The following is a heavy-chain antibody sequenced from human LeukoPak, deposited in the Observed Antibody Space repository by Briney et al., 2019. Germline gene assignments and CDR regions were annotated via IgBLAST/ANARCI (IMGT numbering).Heavy chain of an antibody. CDR2: IYYSGST. CDR1: GGSISSGDYY. D-gene: IGHD1-26*01. V-gene: IGHV4-30-4*01. Sequence: SETLSLTCTVSGGSISSGDYYWSWIRQPPGKGLEWIGYIYYSGSTYYNPSLKSRVTISVDTSKNQFSLKLSSVTAADTAVYYCARAEQDDDAFDIWGQGTMVTVSS. CDR3: ARAEQDDDAFDI. J-gene: IGHJ3*02.